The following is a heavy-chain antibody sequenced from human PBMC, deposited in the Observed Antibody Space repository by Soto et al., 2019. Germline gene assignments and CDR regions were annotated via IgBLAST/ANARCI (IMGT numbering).Heavy chain of an antibody. D-gene: IGHD3-9*01. CDR2: IKSKTDGGTT. V-gene: IGHV3-15*01. CDR3: TTGVLEPYYDILTGYYDLYFDY. Sequence: GGSLRLSCAASGFTFSNAWMSWVRQAPGKGLEWVGRIKSKTDGGTTDYAAPVKGRFTISRDDSKNTLYLQMNSLKTEDTAVYYCTTGVLEPYYDILTGYYDLYFDYWGQGTLVTVSS. CDR1: GFTFSNAW. J-gene: IGHJ4*02.